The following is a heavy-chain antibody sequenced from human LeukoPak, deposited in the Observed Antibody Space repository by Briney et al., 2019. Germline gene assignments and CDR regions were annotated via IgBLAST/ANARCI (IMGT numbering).Heavy chain of an antibody. CDR2: LIPIYGSA. CDR3: AGFFYDNSGDAFDI. J-gene: IGHJ3*02. CDR1: GGSFTFTSHA. Sequence: SVNVSSTASGGSFTFTSHAISWVRQAPGQGLEWVGGLIPIYGSANYAQKFQGRLTITSDESTRTVYLELSSLRPEDSAVHYCAGFFYDNSGDAFDIWGQGTMVTVSS. V-gene: IGHV1-69*13. D-gene: IGHD3-22*01.